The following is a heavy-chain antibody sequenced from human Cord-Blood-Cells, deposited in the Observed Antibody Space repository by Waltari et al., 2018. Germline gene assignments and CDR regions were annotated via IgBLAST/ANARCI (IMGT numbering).Heavy chain of an antibody. CDR1: GSTFSSYA. V-gene: IGHV3-30*04. CDR3: ARDSSGWYRIFDY. CDR2: ISYDGSNK. D-gene: IGHD6-19*01. Sequence: QVQLVESGGGVVQPGRSLRLSWAAAGSTFSSYAIHWVRQAPGKGLEWVAVISYDGSNKYYTVSVKGRFTISRDNSKNTLYLQMNSLRAEDTAVYYCARDSSGWYRIFDYWGQGTLVTVSS. J-gene: IGHJ4*02.